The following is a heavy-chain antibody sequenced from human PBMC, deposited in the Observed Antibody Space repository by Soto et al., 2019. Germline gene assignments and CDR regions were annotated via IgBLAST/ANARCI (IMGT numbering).Heavy chain of an antibody. J-gene: IGHJ6*03. V-gene: IGHV1-18*01. Sequence: QVQLVQSGAEVKKPGASVKVSCKASGYTFTSYGISWVRQAPGQGLEWMGWISAYNGNTNYAQKLQGRVTMTTDTSTSIAYMELRSLRSDDTAVYYCARDRYYDYIWGSYRSYYMDVWGKGTTVTVSS. D-gene: IGHD3-16*02. CDR3: ARDRYYDYIWGSYRSYYMDV. CDR2: ISAYNGNT. CDR1: GYTFTSYG.